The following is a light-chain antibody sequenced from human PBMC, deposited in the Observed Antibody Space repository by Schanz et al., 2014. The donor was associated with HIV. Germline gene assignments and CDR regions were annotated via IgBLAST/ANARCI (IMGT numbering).Light chain of an antibody. Sequence: EMVMTQSPATLSASPGERATLSCRASQSIGSNLAWYQQKPGQAPRLLIYGASTRAPSFPARFSGSGSGTEFTLTITRLEPEDFAVYYCQQSSSSAPWTFGQGTKVEIK. CDR3: QQSSSSAPWT. V-gene: IGKV3-15*01. CDR2: GAS. J-gene: IGKJ1*01. CDR1: QSIGSN.